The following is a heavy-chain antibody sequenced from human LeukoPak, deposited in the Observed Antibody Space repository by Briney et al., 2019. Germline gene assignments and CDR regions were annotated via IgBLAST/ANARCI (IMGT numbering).Heavy chain of an antibody. V-gene: IGHV4-34*01. J-gene: IGHJ4*02. Sequence: SETLSLTCAVYGRSLSNYYWIWIRQPPGKGLEWIGEINHSGSTNYNPSLKSRLTISVDTSQKQFSLKLSSVTAADTAVYYCARAPVRVAAVGKYFDFWGQGTLVIVSS. CDR2: INHSGST. D-gene: IGHD6-13*01. CDR3: ARAPVRVAAVGKYFDF. CDR1: GRSLSNYY.